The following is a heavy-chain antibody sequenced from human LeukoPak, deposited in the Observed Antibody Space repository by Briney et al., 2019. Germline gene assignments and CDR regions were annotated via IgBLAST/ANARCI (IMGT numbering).Heavy chain of an antibody. V-gene: IGHV1-18*01. D-gene: IGHD3-10*01. CDR3: ARVTMVRGVIIHRYFDY. CDR2: ISAYNGNT. Sequence: GASVKVSCKASGHTFTSYGISWVRQAPGQGLEWMGWISAYNGNTNYAQKLQGRVTMTTDTSTSTAYMELRSLRSDDTAVYYCARVTMVRGVIIHRYFDYWGQGTLVTVSS. CDR1: GHTFTSYG. J-gene: IGHJ4*02.